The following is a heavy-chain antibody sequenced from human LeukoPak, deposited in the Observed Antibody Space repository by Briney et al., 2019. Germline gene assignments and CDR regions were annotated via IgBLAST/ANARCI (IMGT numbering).Heavy chain of an antibody. D-gene: IGHD1-26*01. V-gene: IGHV1-8*02. CDR3: ARGNRMSNVGYYYYYMDV. J-gene: IGHJ6*03. Sequence: GASVKVSCKASGGTFSSYAISWVRQATGQGLEWMGWMNPNSGNTGYAQKFQGRVTMTRNTSISTAYMELSSLRSEDTAVYYCARGNRMSNVGYYYYYMDVWGKGTTVTVSS. CDR1: GGTFSSYA. CDR2: MNPNSGNT.